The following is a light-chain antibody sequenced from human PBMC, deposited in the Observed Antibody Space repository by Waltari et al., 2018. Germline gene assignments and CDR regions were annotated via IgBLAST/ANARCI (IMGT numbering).Light chain of an antibody. CDR2: GAS. J-gene: IGKJ1*01. CDR3: QQYNNWPRT. CDR1: QSVSNN. V-gene: IGKV3-15*01. Sequence: EIVMTRSPATLSVSPGERATLSCRASQSVSNNLAWYQQKPGQAPRLLIYGASPRATGIPARFSGSGSGTEFTLTISSLQSEDFAVYYCQQYNNWPRTFGQVTKVEIK.